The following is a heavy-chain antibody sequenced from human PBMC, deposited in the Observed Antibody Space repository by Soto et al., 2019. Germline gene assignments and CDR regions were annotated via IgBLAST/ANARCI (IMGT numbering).Heavy chain of an antibody. CDR1: GYTFTGYY. D-gene: IGHD3-22*01. V-gene: IGHV1-2*04. J-gene: IGHJ1*01. Sequence: ASVKVSCKASGYTFTGYYMHWVRQAPGQGLEWMGWINPNSGGTNYAQKFKGWVTMTRDTSISTAYMELSRLRSDDTAVYYCARGFETYYYDSSGYYSFQHWGQGTLVTVSS. CDR3: ARGFETYYYDSSGYYSFQH. CDR2: INPNSGGT.